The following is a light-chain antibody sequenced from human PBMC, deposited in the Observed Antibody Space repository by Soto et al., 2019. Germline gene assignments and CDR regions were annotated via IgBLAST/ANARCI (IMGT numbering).Light chain of an antibody. Sequence: DIQMTQSPSTLSASVGDRVTITCRASQSISDWLAWYQQIPGRAPKLLIYDASTLQSGVTSRFSGSGSGTEFSLTISSLQPDDSATYYCQEYKSATFGQGTKLQIK. CDR2: DAS. V-gene: IGKV1-5*01. CDR1: QSISDW. J-gene: IGKJ2*01. CDR3: QEYKSAT.